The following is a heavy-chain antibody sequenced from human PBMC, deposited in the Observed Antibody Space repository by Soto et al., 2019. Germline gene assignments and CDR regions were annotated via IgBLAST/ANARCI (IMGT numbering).Heavy chain of an antibody. CDR2: IYWNDDK. V-gene: IGHV2-5*01. J-gene: IGHJ4*02. CDR3: ASTYYYDSSGYLDPSLAYFDS. D-gene: IGHD3-22*01. CDR1: GFSLSTSGVG. Sequence: QITLKESGPTLVKPTQTLTLTCTFSGFSLSTSGVGVGWIRQPPGKALEWLALIYWNDDKRYSPSLKSRLTNPKDTSKNQVVLTMTNMDPVDTATYYCASTYYYDSSGYLDPSLAYFDSWGQGTLVTVSS.